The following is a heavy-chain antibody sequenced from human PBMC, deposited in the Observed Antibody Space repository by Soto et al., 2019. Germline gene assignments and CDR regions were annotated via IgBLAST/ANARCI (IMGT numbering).Heavy chain of an antibody. CDR3: TRTTSVFDY. Sequence: SQTLSLTCAISGDSVSSKSAAWSWIRQSPSRGLEWLGRTYYRSKWYNEYAVSVKGRITVNPDTSKNQFSLQLSSVTPEDTAVYYCTRTTSVFDYWGQGPQVTASS. CDR1: GDSVSSKSAA. D-gene: IGHD1-1*01. V-gene: IGHV6-1*01. J-gene: IGHJ4*02. CDR2: TYYRSKWYN.